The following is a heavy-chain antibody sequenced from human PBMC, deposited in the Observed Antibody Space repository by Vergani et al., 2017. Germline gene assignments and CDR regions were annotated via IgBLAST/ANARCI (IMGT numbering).Heavy chain of an antibody. D-gene: IGHD6-19*01. CDR2: IIPILGIA. CDR3: AREKPLGIAVADISWFDP. Sequence: QVQLVQSGAEVKKPGSSVKVSCKASGGTFSSYTISWVRQAPGQGLEWMGRIIPILGIANYAQKFQGRVTITADKSTSTAYMELSSLRSEDTAVYYCAREKPLGIAVADISWFDPWGQGTLVTVSS. CDR1: GGTFSSYT. J-gene: IGHJ5*02. V-gene: IGHV1-69*08.